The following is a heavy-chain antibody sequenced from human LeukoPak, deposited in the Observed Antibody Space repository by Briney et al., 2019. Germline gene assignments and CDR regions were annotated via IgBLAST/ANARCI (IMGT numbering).Heavy chain of an antibody. CDR2: INHSGST. V-gene: IGHV4-34*01. Sequence: PSETLSLTCAVYGGSFSGYYWSWIRQPPGKGLEWIGEINHSGSTNYNPSLKSRVTISVDTSKNQFSLKLSSVTAADTAVYYCARGGRRHCSSTSCQKYDPWGQGTLVTVSS. D-gene: IGHD2-2*01. J-gene: IGHJ5*02. CDR3: ARGGRRHCSSTSCQKYDP. CDR1: GGSFSGYY.